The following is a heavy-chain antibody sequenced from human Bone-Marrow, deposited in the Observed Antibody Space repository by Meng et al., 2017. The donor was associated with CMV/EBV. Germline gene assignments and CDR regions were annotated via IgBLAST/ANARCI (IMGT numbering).Heavy chain of an antibody. CDR3: AKDTTDY. J-gene: IGHJ4*02. CDR2: ISYDGSNK. CDR1: GFTFISYA. D-gene: IGHD1-1*01. V-gene: IGHV3-30-3*01. Sequence: GESLKISCAASGFTFISYAIHWVRQAPGKGLEWVAVISYDGSNKYYAESVKGRFTISRDNSKNSLYLQMNSLRAEDTAVYYCAKDTTDYWGQGTLVTVSS.